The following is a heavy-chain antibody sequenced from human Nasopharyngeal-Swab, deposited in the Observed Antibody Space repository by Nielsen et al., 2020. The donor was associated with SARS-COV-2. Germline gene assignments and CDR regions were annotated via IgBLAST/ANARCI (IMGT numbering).Heavy chain of an antibody. J-gene: IGHJ6*02. CDR1: GFTFSSYA. V-gene: IGHV3-23*03. Sequence: GESLKISCAASGFTFSSYAMSWVRQAPGKGLEWVSVIYSSGSSTYYADSVKGRFTISRDNSKNTLYLQMNSLRAEDTAVYYCAKDRKITIFGVVTHPYYGMDVWCQGTTVTVSS. D-gene: IGHD3-3*01. CDR2: IYSSGSST. CDR3: AKDRKITIFGVVTHPYYGMDV.